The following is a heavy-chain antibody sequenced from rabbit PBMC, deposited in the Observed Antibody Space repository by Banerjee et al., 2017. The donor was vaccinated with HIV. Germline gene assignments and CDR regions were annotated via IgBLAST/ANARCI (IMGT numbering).Heavy chain of an antibody. CDR2: IYTGDGNT. J-gene: IGHJ4*01. CDR1: GFSFSSNYL. CDR3: ARNIYGIGAGDGNL. V-gene: IGHV1S45*01. Sequence: QEQLEESGGDLVKPEGSLTLTCTASGFSFSSNYLMCWVRQAPGKGLEWIACIYTGDGNTYYASWAKGRFTISKTSSTTVTLQMTSLTAADTATYFCARNIYGIGAGDGNLWGPGTLVTVS. D-gene: IGHD5-1*01.